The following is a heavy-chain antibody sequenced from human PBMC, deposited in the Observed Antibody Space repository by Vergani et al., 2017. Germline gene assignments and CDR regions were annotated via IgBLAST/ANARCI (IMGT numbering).Heavy chain of an antibody. D-gene: IGHD7-27*01. J-gene: IGHJ5*02. CDR1: GYTFTGYY. CDR3: ARAELRTGVGDWFDP. Sequence: QVQLVQSGAEVQKPGASVKVSCKASGYTFTGYYMHWVRQAPGQGLEWMGWINPNSGGTNYAQKFQGRVTMTRDTSISTAYMELGRVRADDTAVYYGARAELRTGVGDWFDPWGQGTLVTVSS. CDR2: INPNSGGT. V-gene: IGHV1-2*02.